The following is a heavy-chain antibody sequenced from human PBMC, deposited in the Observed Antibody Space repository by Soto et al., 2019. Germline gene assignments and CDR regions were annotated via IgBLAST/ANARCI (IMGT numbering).Heavy chain of an antibody. Sequence: GGSLRLSCAASGFAFSTYAMTWVRQAPGKGLEWVSVISGSGGSSYYAACVNGRFIIFRDNSKNTLYLQMNGLRAEDTAVYSGARAGPAAAWGCYYYGMDVWGQGTTVTVSS. V-gene: IGHV3-23*01. CDR1: GFAFSTYA. D-gene: IGHD2-2*01. CDR2: ISGSGGSS. CDR3: ARAGPAAAWGCYYYGMDV. J-gene: IGHJ6*02.